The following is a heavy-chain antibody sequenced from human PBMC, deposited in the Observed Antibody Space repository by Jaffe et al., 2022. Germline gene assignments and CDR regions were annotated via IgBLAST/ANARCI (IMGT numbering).Heavy chain of an antibody. V-gene: IGHV4-34*01. J-gene: IGHJ4*02. CDR1: GGSFSGYY. Sequence: QVQLQQWGAGLLKPSETLSLTCAVYGGSFSGYYWSWIRQPPGKGLEWIGEINHSGSTNYNPSLKSRVTISVDTSKNQFSLKLSSVTAADTAVYYCARGLRGSLYGSGSYYPDYWGQGTLVTVSS. CDR3: ARGLRGSLYGSGSYYPDY. D-gene: IGHD3-10*01. CDR2: INHSGST.